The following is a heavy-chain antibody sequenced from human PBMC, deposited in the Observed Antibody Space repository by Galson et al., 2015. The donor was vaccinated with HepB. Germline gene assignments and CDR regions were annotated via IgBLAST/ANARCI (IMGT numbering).Heavy chain of an antibody. CDR1: GLTFADYA. CDR2: ISGSGSRM. CDR3: AKTYSSSWSYFDY. D-gene: IGHD6-13*01. J-gene: IGHJ4*02. Sequence: SLRLSCAASGLTFADYAMSWVRQAPGKGLEWVSAISGSGSRMYYADSVKGRFTISRDNSKNTLYLQMNSLRAEDTAVYYCAKTYSSSWSYFDYWGQGTLVTISS. V-gene: IGHV3-23*01.